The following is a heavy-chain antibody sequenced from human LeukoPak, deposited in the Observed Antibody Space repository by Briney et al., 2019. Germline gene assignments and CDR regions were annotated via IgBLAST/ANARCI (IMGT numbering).Heavy chain of an antibody. CDR3: ARSRAFNSGAFDP. V-gene: IGHV4-61*01. CDR2: IYNGVNT. Sequence: SETLSLTCTVSGASVSSASYWTWIRQPPGKGVAWIAHIYNGVNTNYNPSLKSRVTISVDTSKNQFSLRLNSVTAADTAVYYCARSRAFNSGAFDPWGQGSLVTVSS. D-gene: IGHD1-26*01. CDR1: GASVSSASY. J-gene: IGHJ5*02.